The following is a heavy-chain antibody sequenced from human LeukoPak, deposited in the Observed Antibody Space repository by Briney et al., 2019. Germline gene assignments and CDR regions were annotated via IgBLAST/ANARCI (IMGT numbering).Heavy chain of an antibody. J-gene: IGHJ4*02. V-gene: IGHV3-30*02. D-gene: IGHD3-22*01. CDR1: GFTFSDYN. Sequence: PGGSLRLSCAASGFTFSDYNMRWIRQAPGKGLEWVAFIRYDGSNKYYADSVKGRFTISRDNSKNTLNLQMNSLRAEDTAVYYCAKDPTHYRVWDYYETIGLSYWGQGTLVTVSS. CDR2: IRYDGSNK. CDR3: AKDPTHYRVWDYYETIGLSY.